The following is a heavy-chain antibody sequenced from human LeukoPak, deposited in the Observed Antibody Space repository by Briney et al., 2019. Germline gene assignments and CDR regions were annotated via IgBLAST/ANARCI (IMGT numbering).Heavy chain of an antibody. CDR2: VSLIGET. V-gene: IGHV4-4*02. CDR3: SRESGAFCPFGH. CDR1: GGSISSTNW. D-gene: IGHD1-26*01. Sequence: SETLSLTCGVSGGSISSTNWWSWVRQPPGQGLEWIGEVSLIGETNYNPSLNGRVTMSLDGSRNPLSLTLTSVTAADTAIYYCSRESGAFCPFGHWGQGTLVIVPP. J-gene: IGHJ4*02.